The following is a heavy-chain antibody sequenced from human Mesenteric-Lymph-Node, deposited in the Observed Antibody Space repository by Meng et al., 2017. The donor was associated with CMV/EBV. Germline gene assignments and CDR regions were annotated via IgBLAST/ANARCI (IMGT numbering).Heavy chain of an antibody. J-gene: IGHJ6*02. V-gene: IGHV4-59*01. CDR2: IYYSGST. CDR3: ARAARLGNYYYGMDV. D-gene: IGHD6-6*01. Sequence: ESLKISCTVSGGSISSYYWSWIRQPPGKGLEWIGYIYYSGSTNYNPSLKSRVTISVDTSKNQFSLKLSSVTAADTAVYYCARAARLGNYYYGMDVWGQGTTVTVSS. CDR1: GGSISSYY.